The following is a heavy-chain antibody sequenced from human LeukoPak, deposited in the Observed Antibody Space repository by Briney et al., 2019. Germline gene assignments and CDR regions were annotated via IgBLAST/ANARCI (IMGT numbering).Heavy chain of an antibody. V-gene: IGHV3-33*06. CDR2: IWYDGSNK. CDR1: GFTFSSYG. J-gene: IGHJ3*02. Sequence: QPGGSLRLSCAASGFTFSSYGMHWVRQAPGKGLEWVAVIWYDGSNKYYADSVKGRFTISRDNSKNTLYLQMNSLRAEDTAVYYCAKSTLNYYDSSGHDAFDIWGQGIMVTVSS. D-gene: IGHD3-22*01. CDR3: AKSTLNYYDSSGHDAFDI.